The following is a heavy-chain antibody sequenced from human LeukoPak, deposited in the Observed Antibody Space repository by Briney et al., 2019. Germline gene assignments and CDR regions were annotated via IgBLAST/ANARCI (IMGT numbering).Heavy chain of an antibody. J-gene: IGHJ5*02. V-gene: IGHV4-34*01. Sequence: SETLSLTCAVYGGSFSGYYWSWIRQPPGKGLEWIGEINHSGSTNYNPSLKSRVTISVDTPKNQFSLKLSSVTAADTAVYYCARDNGSGLIWFDPWGQGTLVTVSS. CDR2: INHSGST. CDR1: GGSFSGYY. CDR3: ARDNGSGLIWFDP. D-gene: IGHD3-22*01.